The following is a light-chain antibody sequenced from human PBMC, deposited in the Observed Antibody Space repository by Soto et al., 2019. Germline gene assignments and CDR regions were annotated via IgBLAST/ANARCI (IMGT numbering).Light chain of an antibody. CDR1: SGDVGGYNY. CDR3: SSYTSSSTLDV. J-gene: IGLJ1*01. V-gene: IGLV2-14*01. CDR2: DVS. Sequence: QSVLAQPASVSGSPGQSITISCTGTSGDVGGYNYVSWYQQHPGKAPKLMIYDVSNRPSGVSNRFSGSKSGNTASLTISGLQAEDEADYYCSSYTSSSTLDVFGTGTKATVL.